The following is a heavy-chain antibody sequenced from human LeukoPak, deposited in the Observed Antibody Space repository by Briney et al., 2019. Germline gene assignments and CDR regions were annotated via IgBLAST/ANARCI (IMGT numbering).Heavy chain of an antibody. J-gene: IGHJ4*02. CDR2: IYSGGST. CDR3: AGAKPKNMVRGLIMGRECRYYFDF. V-gene: IGHV3-53*01. Sequence: GGTLRLSCAASGFTVSSNYMSWVRQAPGKGLEWVSVIYSGGSTYYAVSVKGRLRISRDNSKSKLYIQMHSLRAEDTAVYYCAGAKPKNMVRGLIMGRECRYYFDFWGRGTLVSVSS. CDR1: GFTVSSNY. D-gene: IGHD3-10*01.